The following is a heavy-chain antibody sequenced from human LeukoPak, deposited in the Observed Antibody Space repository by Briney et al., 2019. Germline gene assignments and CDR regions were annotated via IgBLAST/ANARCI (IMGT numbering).Heavy chain of an antibody. Sequence: GGSLRLSCAASGFTFSSYSMNWARQAPGKGLEWVSSISSSSTYIYDADSVKGRFTISRDNAKTSLYLQMNSLRAEDTAVYYCARGHDAFDIWGQGTMVTVSS. CDR3: ARGHDAFDI. J-gene: IGHJ3*02. CDR1: GFTFSSYS. CDR2: ISSSSTYI. V-gene: IGHV3-21*01.